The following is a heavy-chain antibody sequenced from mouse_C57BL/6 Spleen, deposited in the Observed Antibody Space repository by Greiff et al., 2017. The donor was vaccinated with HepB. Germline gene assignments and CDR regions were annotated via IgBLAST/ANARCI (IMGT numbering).Heavy chain of an antibody. CDR1: GYTFTSYW. D-gene: IGHD2-4*01. Sequence: QVQLQQPGAELVKPGASVKLSCKASGYTFTSYWMHWVKQRPGQGLEWIGMIHPNSGSTNYNEKFKSKATLTVDKSSSTAYMQLSSLTSEDSAVYYCASFRYDYGGDWFAYWGQGTLVTVSA. CDR3: ASFRYDYGGDWFAY. V-gene: IGHV1-64*01. J-gene: IGHJ3*01. CDR2: IHPNSGST.